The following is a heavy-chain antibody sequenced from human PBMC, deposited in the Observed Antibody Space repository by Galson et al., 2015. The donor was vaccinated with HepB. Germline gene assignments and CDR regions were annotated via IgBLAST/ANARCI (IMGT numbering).Heavy chain of an antibody. V-gene: IGHV6-1*01. CDR2: TYYRSKWPN. D-gene: IGHD2-8*01. CDR3: ARDSNDYVYGMDV. Sequence: CAISGDSVSSNSAAWNWIRQSPSRGLEWLGRTYYRSKWPNDYGVSVRSRITFDPDTSKNQFSLQLNSVTPEDTAVYYYARDSNDYVYGMDVWGQGTTVTVSS. J-gene: IGHJ6*02. CDR1: GDSVSSNSAA.